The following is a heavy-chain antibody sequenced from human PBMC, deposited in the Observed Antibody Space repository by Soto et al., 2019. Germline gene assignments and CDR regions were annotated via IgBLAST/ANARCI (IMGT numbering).Heavy chain of an antibody. D-gene: IGHD2-15*01. CDR2: ISAYNGNT. CDR1: GYTFTSYG. CDR3: ARWVGGYCSGGSCYSGWFDP. V-gene: IGHV1-18*01. J-gene: IGHJ5*02. Sequence: QVQLVQSGAEVKKPGASVKVSCKASGYTFTSYGISWVRQAPGQGLEWMGWISAYNGNTNYAQKLQGRVPMTTDTSTSTAYMELRSLRSDDTAVYYCARWVGGYCSGGSCYSGWFDPWGQGTLVTVSS.